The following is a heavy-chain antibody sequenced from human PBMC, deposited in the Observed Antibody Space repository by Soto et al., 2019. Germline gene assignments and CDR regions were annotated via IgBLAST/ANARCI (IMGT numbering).Heavy chain of an antibody. CDR2: IWYDGSKR. Sequence: LRLSCAASGYSFTCCGMDWVRQAPGKGLEWVAVIWYDGSKRYYADSGKGRFTISRDVSKNMVYLQMNDLRVEDTAVYYCVRVGIGGTRDGMDVWGQGTTVTVS. CDR1: GYSFTCCG. V-gene: IGHV3-33*01. J-gene: IGHJ6*02. CDR3: VRVGIGGTRDGMDV. D-gene: IGHD1-1*01.